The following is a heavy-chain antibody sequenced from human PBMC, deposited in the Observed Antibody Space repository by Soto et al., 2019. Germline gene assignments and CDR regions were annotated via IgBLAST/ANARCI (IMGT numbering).Heavy chain of an antibody. V-gene: IGHV4-39*01. CDR1: GASISSRGYY. J-gene: IGHJ4*02. Sequence: SETLSLTCAVSGASISSRGYYWGWIRQPPGKGLEWIGSIYYSGSTYYYPSLKTRVSISADTSKNQFSLQLSSVTAADTAIYYCARHESIAAAAKGLDYWGQGTLVTVSS. CDR2: IYYSGST. CDR3: ARHESIAAAAKGLDY. D-gene: IGHD6-13*01.